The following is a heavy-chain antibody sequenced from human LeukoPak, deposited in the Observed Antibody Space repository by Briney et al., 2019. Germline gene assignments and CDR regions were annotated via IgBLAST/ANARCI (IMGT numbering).Heavy chain of an antibody. CDR3: ARRKTMVRGVITPRRPDWFDP. J-gene: IGHJ5*02. CDR1: GGSISSGDYY. CDR2: IYYSGST. Sequence: SETLSLTCTVSGGSISSGDYYWSWIRQPPGKVLEWIGYIYYSGSTYYNPSLKSRVTISVDTSKNQFSLKLSSVTAADTAVYYCARRKTMVRGVITPRRPDWFDPWGQGTLVTVSS. V-gene: IGHV4-30-4*01. D-gene: IGHD3-10*01.